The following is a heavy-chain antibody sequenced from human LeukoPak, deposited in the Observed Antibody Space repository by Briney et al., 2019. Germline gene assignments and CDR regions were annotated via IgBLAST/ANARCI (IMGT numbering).Heavy chain of an antibody. CDR2: INPNSGGT. D-gene: IGHD6-19*01. CDR3: ARDGVYSSGWYVDY. Sequence: ASVKVSCKASGYTFTGYYMHWVRQAPGQGLEWMGWINPNSGGTNYAQKFQGRVTMTRDTSISTAYMELSRLRSDDTAVYYCARDGVYSSGWYVDYWGQETLVTVSS. J-gene: IGHJ4*02. V-gene: IGHV1-2*02. CDR1: GYTFTGYY.